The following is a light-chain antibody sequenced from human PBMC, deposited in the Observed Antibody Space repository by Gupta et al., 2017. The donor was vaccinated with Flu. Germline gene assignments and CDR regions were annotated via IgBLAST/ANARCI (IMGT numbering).Light chain of an antibody. CDR1: QSLVYSDGNTV. J-gene: IGKJ1*01. CDR3: MQGAHWPWA. V-gene: IGKV2-30*01. Sequence: IACRSSQSLVYSDGNTVVHWFQQRPGQSPRRLIYLVSHRDSGVPDRFSGSGSGTDFTLKISRVEAEDVGVYFCMQGAHWPWAFGQGTKVEIK. CDR2: LVS.